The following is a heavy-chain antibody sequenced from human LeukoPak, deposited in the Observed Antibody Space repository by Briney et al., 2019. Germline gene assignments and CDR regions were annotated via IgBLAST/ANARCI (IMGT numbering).Heavy chain of an antibody. J-gene: IGHJ4*02. CDR1: GGSISSCSCY. CDR3: AREARREGDSLTGHVLDY. CDR2: IYCSGNS. V-gene: IGHV4-39*07. Sequence: SETLSLTCTVSGGSISSCSCYWVWMPQPTGLGLVWIRCIYCSGNSYSNPSRQSRVTISVDKSKNQFSLKLSSVTAADTAVYYCAREARREGDSLTGHVLDYWGQGTLVTVSS. D-gene: IGHD3-9*01.